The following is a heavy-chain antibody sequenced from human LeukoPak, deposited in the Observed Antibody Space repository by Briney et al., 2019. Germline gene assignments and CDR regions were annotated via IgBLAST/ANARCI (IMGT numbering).Heavy chain of an antibody. D-gene: IGHD3-10*01. Sequence: ASVKVSCKASGYTFTSYGISWVRQAPGQGLEWMGWISAYNGNTNYAQKLQGRVTMTTDTSTSTAYMELRSLRSDDTAVYYCARDRAVRGVTSYYYYYGMDVWGQGTTVTVSS. J-gene: IGHJ6*02. CDR1: GYTFTSYG. V-gene: IGHV1-18*01. CDR3: ARDRAVRGVTSYYYYYGMDV. CDR2: ISAYNGNT.